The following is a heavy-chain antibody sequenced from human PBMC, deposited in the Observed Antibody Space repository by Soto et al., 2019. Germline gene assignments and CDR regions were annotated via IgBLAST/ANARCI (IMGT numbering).Heavy chain of an antibody. D-gene: IGHD1-1*01. V-gene: IGHV3-53*01. J-gene: IGHJ4*02. Sequence: GGSPRLSCAASGFTVSSNYMTWVRQAAGKGLEWVSVIYSGGSTYYADSVKGRFTISRDNSKNKLYLQMNSLKAEDTAVYYCARGSPEPDYWGQGTLVTVSS. CDR1: GFTVSSNY. CDR2: IYSGGST. CDR3: ARGSPEPDY.